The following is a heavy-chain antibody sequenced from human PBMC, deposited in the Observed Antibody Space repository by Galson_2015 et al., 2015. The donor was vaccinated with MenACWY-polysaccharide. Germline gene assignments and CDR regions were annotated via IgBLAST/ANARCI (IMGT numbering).Heavy chain of an antibody. V-gene: IGHV3-21*01. J-gene: IGHJ6*03. CDR3: ARQPMTTIYYYMDV. CDR1: GFTFGSSS. Sequence: SLRLSCAASGFTFGSSSMNWVRQAPGKGLEWVSSISGSSYYIYYATSVKGRFTISRDNAKNSLYLQLDSLGAEDTAVYFCARQPMTTIYYYMDVWGKGTTVTVSS. D-gene: IGHD4-17*01. CDR2: ISGSSYYI.